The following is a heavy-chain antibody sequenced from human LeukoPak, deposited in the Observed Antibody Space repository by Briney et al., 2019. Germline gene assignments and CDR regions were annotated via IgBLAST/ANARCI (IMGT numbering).Heavy chain of an antibody. V-gene: IGHV4-30-2*01. CDR1: GGSISSGGYS. CDR2: IYHSGST. D-gene: IGHD2-15*01. Sequence: SETPSLTCAVSGGSISSGGYSWGWIRQPPGKGLEWIGYIYHSGSTYYNPSLKSRVTISVDRSKNQLSLKLSSVTAADTAVYYCARQLLPGSGGMDVWGKGTTVTVSS. CDR3: ARQLLPGSGGMDV. J-gene: IGHJ6*04.